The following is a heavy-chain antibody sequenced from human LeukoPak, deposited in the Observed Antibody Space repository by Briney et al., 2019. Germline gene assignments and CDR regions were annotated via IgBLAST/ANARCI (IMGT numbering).Heavy chain of an antibody. J-gene: IGHJ5*02. CDR2: IIPIFGTA. Sequence: GASVKVSCKASGGTFSSYAISWVRQAPGQGLEWMGGIIPIFGTANYAQKFQGRVTITADKSTSTAYMELRSLGFEDTAVYYCAKDNSVGDIAWWFDPWGQGTLVTVSS. V-gene: IGHV1-69*06. CDR1: GGTFSSYA. D-gene: IGHD1-26*01. CDR3: AKDNSVGDIAWWFDP.